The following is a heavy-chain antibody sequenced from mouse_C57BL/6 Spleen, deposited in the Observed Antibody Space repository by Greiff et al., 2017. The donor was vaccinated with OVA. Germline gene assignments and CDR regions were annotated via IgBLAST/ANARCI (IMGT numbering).Heavy chain of an antibody. CDR2: IYPGSGST. CDR3: ASGTTVHWYFDV. J-gene: IGHJ1*03. Sequence: VQLQQPGAELVKPGASVKMSCKASGYTFTSYWITWVKQRPGQGLEWIGDIYPGSGSTNYNEKFKSKATLTVDTSSSTAYMQLSSLTSEDSAVYYCASGTTVHWYFDVWGTGTTVTVSS. CDR1: GYTFTSYW. D-gene: IGHD1-1*01. V-gene: IGHV1-55*01.